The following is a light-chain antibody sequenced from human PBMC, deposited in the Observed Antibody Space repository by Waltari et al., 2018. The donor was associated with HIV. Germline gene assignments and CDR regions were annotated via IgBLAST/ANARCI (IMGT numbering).Light chain of an antibody. Sequence: SYVLTQPPSVSMAPGQTARITCGGNNIGSKSVHWYQQKPGQAPVLVVYDDSVRPSGIRERFSGSNSGNTATLTISGVEAGDEADYYCQVWAHSSDQGVFGGGTKLTVL. CDR2: DDS. J-gene: IGLJ2*01. CDR3: QVWAHSSDQGV. V-gene: IGLV3-21*02. CDR1: NIGSKS.